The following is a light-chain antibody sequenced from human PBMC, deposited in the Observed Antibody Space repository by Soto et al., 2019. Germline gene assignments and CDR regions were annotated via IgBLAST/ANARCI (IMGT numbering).Light chain of an antibody. V-gene: IGLV2-23*02. CDR2: EVS. Sequence: QLVLTQPASVSGSPGQSITISCTGTSSDVGSHNLVSWYQQHPGQAPKLMIYEVSKRPLGVSARFSAPKSGNTASLTISGLQAEDEADYYCCSYGGSRAVFGGGTQLTVL. CDR1: SSDVGSHNL. J-gene: IGLJ7*01. CDR3: CSYGGSRAV.